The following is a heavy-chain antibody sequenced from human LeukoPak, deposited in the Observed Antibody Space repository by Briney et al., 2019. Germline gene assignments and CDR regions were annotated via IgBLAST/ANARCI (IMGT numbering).Heavy chain of an antibody. Sequence: GGSLRLSCAASGFTFSSYAMSWVRQAPGKGLEWVSAISGSGGSTYYAYSVKGRFTISKDNSKNTLYLQMNSLRAEDTAVYYCAKDFVVRGVIPIPFDYWGQGTLVTVSS. CDR1: GFTFSSYA. J-gene: IGHJ4*02. D-gene: IGHD3-10*01. V-gene: IGHV3-23*01. CDR2: ISGSGGST. CDR3: AKDFVVRGVIPIPFDY.